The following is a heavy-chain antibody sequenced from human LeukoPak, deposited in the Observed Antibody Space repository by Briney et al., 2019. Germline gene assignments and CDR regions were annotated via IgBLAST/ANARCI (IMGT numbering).Heavy chain of an antibody. CDR2: ISAYNGNT. V-gene: IGHV1-18*01. J-gene: IGHJ4*02. D-gene: IGHD4-17*01. CDR1: GYTFTSYG. Sequence: ASVKVSCKASGYTFTSYGISWVRQAPGQGLEWMGWISAYNGNTNYAQKLQGRVTMTTDTSTSTAYMELRSLRSDDTAVYYCARAIPWTTVTFFDYWGQGTLVTVSS. CDR3: ARAIPWTTVTFFDY.